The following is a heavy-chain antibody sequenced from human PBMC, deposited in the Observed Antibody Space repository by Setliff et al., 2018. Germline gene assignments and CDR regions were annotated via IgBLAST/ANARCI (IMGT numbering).Heavy chain of an antibody. D-gene: IGHD3-22*01. CDR2: TIPMFGTT. CDR3: VREGVDSRSSTDYRYYMDV. Sequence: SVKVSCKASGATFSSYGISWVRQAPGQGLEWMGGTIPMFGTTEYAQKFQGRLTIITDESTNTAFMQLSSLRSDDTAVYYGVREGVDSRSSTDYRYYMDVWGKGTTVTVSS. V-gene: IGHV1-69*05. J-gene: IGHJ6*03. CDR1: GATFSSYG.